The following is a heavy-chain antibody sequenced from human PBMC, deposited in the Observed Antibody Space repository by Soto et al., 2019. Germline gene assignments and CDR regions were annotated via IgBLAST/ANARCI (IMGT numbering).Heavy chain of an antibody. CDR3: ARGARLRYFDWSLDY. CDR2: IYSGGST. V-gene: IGHV3-53*01. CDR1: GFTVSSNY. Sequence: LRLSCAASGFTVSSNYMSWVRQAPGKGLEWVSVIYSGGSTYYADSVKGRFTISRDNSKNTLYLQMNSLRAEDTAVYYCARGARLRYFDWSLDYWGQGTLVTVS. J-gene: IGHJ4*02. D-gene: IGHD3-9*01.